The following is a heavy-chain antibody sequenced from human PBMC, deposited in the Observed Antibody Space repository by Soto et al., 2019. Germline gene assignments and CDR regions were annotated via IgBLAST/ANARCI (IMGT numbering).Heavy chain of an antibody. J-gene: IGHJ4*02. Sequence: GGSLILSCAASGFTFSFYSMNWVRQAPGRGLQWVSSVSRNTNYIYYADSVKGRFTISRDDAKNSVYLQMHSLRAEDTAVYYCTRDLSLNRTGGFDLWGQGNVV. V-gene: IGHV3-21*01. CDR1: GFTFSFYS. CDR3: TRDLSLNRTGGFDL. CDR2: VSRNTNYI. D-gene: IGHD7-27*01.